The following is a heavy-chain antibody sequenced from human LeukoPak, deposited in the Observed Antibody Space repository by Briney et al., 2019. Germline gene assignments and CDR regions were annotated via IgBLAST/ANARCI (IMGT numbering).Heavy chain of an antibody. CDR2: IYHSGST. Sequence: SETLSLTCAVPGYSISSGYYWGWIRQPPGKGLEWIGSIYHSGSTYYNPSLKSRVTISVDTSKNQFSLKLSSVTAADTAVYYCARQLGLLDYWGQGTLVTVSS. V-gene: IGHV4-38-2*01. CDR1: GYSISSGYY. D-gene: IGHD6-13*01. J-gene: IGHJ4*02. CDR3: ARQLGLLDY.